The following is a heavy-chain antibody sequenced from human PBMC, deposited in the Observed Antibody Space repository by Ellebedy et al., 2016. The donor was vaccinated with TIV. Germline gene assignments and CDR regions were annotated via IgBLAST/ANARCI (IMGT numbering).Heavy chain of an antibody. V-gene: IGHV3-30*03. D-gene: IGHD7-27*01. Sequence: GESLKISCAASGFTFSSYVLHWVRQAPGKGLEWVAVISHDGSNKYYADSVKGRFTISRDNSKNTVYLQMNSLRPEDTALYYCARDGPLGIDYWGQGTLVTVSS. CDR3: ARDGPLGIDY. CDR2: ISHDGSNK. J-gene: IGHJ4*02. CDR1: GFTFSSYV.